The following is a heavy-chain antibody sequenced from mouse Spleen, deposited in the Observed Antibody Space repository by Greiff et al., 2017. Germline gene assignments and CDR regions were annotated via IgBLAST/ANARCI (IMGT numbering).Heavy chain of an antibody. V-gene: IGHV1-26*01. D-gene: IGHD2-3*01. CDR3: ARSRDGYYVHFDY. J-gene: IGHJ2*01. CDR2: INPNNGGT. CDR1: GYTFTDYY. Sequence: VQLQQSGPELVKPGASVKISCKASGYTFTDYYMNWVKQSHGKSLEWIGDINPNNGGTSYNQKFKGKATLTVDKSSSTAYMELRSLTSEDSAVYYCARSRDGYYVHFDYWGQGTTLTVSS.